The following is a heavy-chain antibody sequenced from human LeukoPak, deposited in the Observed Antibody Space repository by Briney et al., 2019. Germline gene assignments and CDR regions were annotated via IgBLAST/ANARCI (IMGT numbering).Heavy chain of an antibody. CDR1: GFTFSSYE. CDR2: ISSSGSTI. Sequence: GGSLRLSCAASGFTFSSYEMNWIRQAPGKGLEWVSYISSSGSTIYYADSVKGRLTISRDNAKNSLYLQMNSLRAEDTAVYYCARGSRRYCDFWGQGTLVTVSS. V-gene: IGHV3-48*03. CDR3: ARGSRRYCDF. D-gene: IGHD2-21*01. J-gene: IGHJ4*02.